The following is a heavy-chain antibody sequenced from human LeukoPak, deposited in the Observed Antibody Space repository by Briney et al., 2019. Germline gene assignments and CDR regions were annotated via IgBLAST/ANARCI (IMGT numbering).Heavy chain of an antibody. CDR2: IYTSGTT. D-gene: IGHD6-6*01. CDR1: GGSVRRGNYY. J-gene: IGHJ6*03. V-gene: IGHV4-61*02. Sequence: SQTLSLTCTVSGGSVRRGNYYWTWIRQPAGSGLEWIGRIYTSGTTDYNPSLRTRVTISVDASRNQFSLNLSSVTAADTAVYYCARWSGSVTARNYYYYMDVWGEGTTVAVSS. CDR3: ARWSGSVTARNYYYYMDV.